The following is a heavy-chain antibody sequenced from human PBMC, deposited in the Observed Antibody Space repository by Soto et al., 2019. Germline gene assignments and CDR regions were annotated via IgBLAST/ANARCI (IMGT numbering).Heavy chain of an antibody. Sequence: SVKVSCKASGYTFTSYGISWVRQAPGKGLEWMGGFDPEDGETIYAQKFQGRVTMTEDTSTDTAYMELSSLRSEDTAVYYCATVNTGAYYYYGMDVWGQGITVTDSS. CDR1: GYTFTSYG. J-gene: IGHJ6*02. CDR2: FDPEDGET. V-gene: IGHV1-24*01. CDR3: ATVNTGAYYYYGMDV.